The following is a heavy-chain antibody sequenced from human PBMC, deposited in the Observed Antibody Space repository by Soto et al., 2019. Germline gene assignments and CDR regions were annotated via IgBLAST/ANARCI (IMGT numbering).Heavy chain of an antibody. V-gene: IGHV1-18*01. D-gene: IGHD3-10*01. CDR2: ISAYNGNT. CDR1: GYTFTSYG. J-gene: IGHJ4*02. Sequence: QVQLVQSGAEVKKPGASVKVSCKASGYTFTSYGISWVRQAPAQGVEWMGWISAYNGNTNYAQKLQGRVTMTTDTATSTAYMELRSLRCDDTAVYYCALVWFGEPHPSGWGQGTLVTVSS. CDR3: ALVWFGEPHPSG.